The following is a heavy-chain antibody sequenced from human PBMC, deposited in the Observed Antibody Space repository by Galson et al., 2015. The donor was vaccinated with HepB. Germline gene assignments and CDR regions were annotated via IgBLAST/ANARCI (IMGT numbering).Heavy chain of an antibody. J-gene: IGHJ4*02. V-gene: IGHV7-4-1*02. Sequence: SVKVSCKASGYTFTTYAMNWVRQAPGQGLEWMGWINTDTGNPTYAQGFTGRFVFSLDTSVSTAYLQISSLKAEDTAVFYCARPHSGRMGLYYFDNWGQGTLVTVSS. CDR3: ARPHSGRMGLYYFDN. CDR1: GYTFTTYA. D-gene: IGHD3-16*01. CDR2: INTDTGNP.